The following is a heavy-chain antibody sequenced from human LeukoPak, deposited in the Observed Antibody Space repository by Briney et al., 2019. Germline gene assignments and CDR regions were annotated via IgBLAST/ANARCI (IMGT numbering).Heavy chain of an antibody. CDR2: INPNSGGT. Sequence: ASVKVSCKASGYTFTAYYMHWVRQAPGQGLEWMGWINPNSGGTNYAQKFQGRVTMTRATSISTAYMELSRLRSDDTAVYYCVRGYGDGFYFDYWGQGTLVTVSS. D-gene: IGHD4-17*01. V-gene: IGHV1-2*02. CDR3: VRGYGDGFYFDY. J-gene: IGHJ4*02. CDR1: GYTFTAYY.